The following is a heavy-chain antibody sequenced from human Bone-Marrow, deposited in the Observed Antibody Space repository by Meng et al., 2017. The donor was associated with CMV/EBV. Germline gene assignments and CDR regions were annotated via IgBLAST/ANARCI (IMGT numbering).Heavy chain of an antibody. J-gene: IGHJ6*04. V-gene: IGHV4-34*01. D-gene: IGHD3-10*01. CDR2: INHSGRT. CDR3: ARGPRFGYPSHYYYYYDMNV. CDR1: GGSSSGYY. Sequence: PETLSLTCAVYGGSSSGYYWSWNRQPPGKGLEWVGEINHSGRTNYNTSRKSHVTISVDTSKSQFSLKLSSVTAADTAVYYCARGPRFGYPSHYYYYYDMNVGGKGTTIT.